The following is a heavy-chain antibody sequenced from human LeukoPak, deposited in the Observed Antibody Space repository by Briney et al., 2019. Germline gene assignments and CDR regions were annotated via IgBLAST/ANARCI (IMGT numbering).Heavy chain of an antibody. CDR3: AREPRRGYSSSWGYYYCYYMDV. CDR1: GGSFSGYY. J-gene: IGHJ6*03. CDR2: INHSGST. D-gene: IGHD6-13*01. Sequence: SETLSLTCAVYGGSFSGYYWSWIRQPPGKGLEWIGEINHSGSTNYNPSLKSRVTISVDTSKNQFSLKLSSVTAADTAVYYCAREPRRGYSSSWGYYYCYYMDVWGKGTTVTVSS. V-gene: IGHV4-34*01.